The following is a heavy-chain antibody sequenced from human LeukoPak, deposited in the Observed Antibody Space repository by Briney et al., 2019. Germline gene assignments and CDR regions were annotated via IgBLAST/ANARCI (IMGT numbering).Heavy chain of an antibody. CDR1: GFTSSSNG. J-gene: IGHJ4*02. Sequence: RGTLRLSCAASGFTSSSNGMSWVRQAPGKGLEWVSAIISIVGSTYYADSVEGRFTISRDNSNNTLYLQMNSLRAEDTAVYYCAKDLSVVTAPLYFDYWGQGTLVTVSS. D-gene: IGHD3-22*01. CDR2: IISIVGST. CDR3: AKDLSVVTAPLYFDY. V-gene: IGHV3-23*01.